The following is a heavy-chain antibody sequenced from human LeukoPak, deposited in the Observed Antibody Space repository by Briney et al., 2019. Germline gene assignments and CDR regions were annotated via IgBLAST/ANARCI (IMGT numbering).Heavy chain of an antibody. Sequence: ASVQVSSKASGYTFTIYGISWVRQAPGQGLEWMGWSSAYNVNTIHAKKLQGRVTMTTDTSTSTADKELRSLRSDDTAVNSCARVDTAMVTDCYCDYGMDVWGQGTTVTVSS. J-gene: IGHJ6*02. D-gene: IGHD5-18*01. V-gene: IGHV1-18*01. CDR1: GYTFTIYG. CDR3: ARVDTAMVTDCYCDYGMDV. CDR2: SSAYNVNT.